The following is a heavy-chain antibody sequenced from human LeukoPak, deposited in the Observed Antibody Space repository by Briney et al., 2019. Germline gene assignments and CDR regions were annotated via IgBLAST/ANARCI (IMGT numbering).Heavy chain of an antibody. CDR2: ISYDGSNK. CDR1: GFTFSSYG. V-gene: IGHV3-30*03. D-gene: IGHD1-26*01. J-gene: IGHJ3*02. Sequence: PGGSLRLSCAASGFTFSSYGMHWVRQAPGKGLEWVAVISYDGSNKYYADSVKGRFTISRDNSKNTLYLQMNSLRAEDTAVYYCASRASKWEPYAFDIWGQGTMVTVSS. CDR3: ASRASKWEPYAFDI.